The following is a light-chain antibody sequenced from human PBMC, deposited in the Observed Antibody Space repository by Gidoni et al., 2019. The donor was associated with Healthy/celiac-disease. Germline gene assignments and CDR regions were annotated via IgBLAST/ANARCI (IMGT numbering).Light chain of an antibody. CDR2: WAS. Sequence: DIAFTQSPDLPAVSLGVRATLHCKSSQSVLYSSNIKNYLAWYQQKPGQPPKLLIYWASTLESGVPDRFSGSGSGTDFTLTISSLQAEDVAVYYCQQYYSTPYTFGQXTKLEIK. CDR3: QQYYSTPYT. V-gene: IGKV4-1*01. CDR1: QSVLYSSNIKNY. J-gene: IGKJ2*01.